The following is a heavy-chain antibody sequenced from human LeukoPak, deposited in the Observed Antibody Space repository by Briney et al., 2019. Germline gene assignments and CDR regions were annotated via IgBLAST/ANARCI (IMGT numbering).Heavy chain of an antibody. Sequence: SETLSLTCTVSGGSISSGGYYWSWIRQHPGKGLEWIGYIYYSGNTYYNPSLKSRVTISVDTSKNQFSLKLSSVTAADTAVYYCARDPVYGDPYYYYGMDVWGQGTTVTVSS. CDR1: GGSISSGGYY. D-gene: IGHD4-17*01. CDR2: IYYSGNT. J-gene: IGHJ6*02. CDR3: ARDPVYGDPYYYYGMDV. V-gene: IGHV4-31*03.